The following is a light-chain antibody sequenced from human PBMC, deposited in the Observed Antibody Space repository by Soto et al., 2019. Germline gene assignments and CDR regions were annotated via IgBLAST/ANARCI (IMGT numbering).Light chain of an antibody. CDR3: QQYIRLPLT. J-gene: IGKJ4*01. V-gene: IGKV3-15*01. CDR1: QSVSSY. CDR2: DAS. Sequence: VLTPSSATLYVSPGDSAPLSCRASQSVSSYLAWYQQKPGQAPRLLIYDASTRATGTPARFSGSGSGTEFTLTISSLQAEDYAVYFCQQYIRLPLTFGGGTKVDIK.